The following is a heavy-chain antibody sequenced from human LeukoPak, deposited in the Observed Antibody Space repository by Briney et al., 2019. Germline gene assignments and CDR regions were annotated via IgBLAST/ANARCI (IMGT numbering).Heavy chain of an antibody. CDR2: ISSSGSTI. CDR3: ARDIGSSSWGVYDP. Sequence: GGSLRLSCAASGFTFSSYEMNWVRQAPGEGLEWVSYISSSGSTIYYADSVKGRFTISRDNAKSSLYLQMNSLRAEDTAVYYCARDIGSSSWGVYDPWGQGTLVTVSS. CDR1: GFTFSSYE. J-gene: IGHJ5*02. V-gene: IGHV3-48*03. D-gene: IGHD6-13*01.